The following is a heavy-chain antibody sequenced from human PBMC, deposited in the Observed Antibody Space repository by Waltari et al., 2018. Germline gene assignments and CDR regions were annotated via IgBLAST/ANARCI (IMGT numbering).Heavy chain of an antibody. CDR3: ARPIQLRGSNWFDP. D-gene: IGHD5-18*01. J-gene: IGHJ5*02. CDR1: GGSISSSSYY. Sequence: QLQLQESGPGLVKPSETLSLTCTVSGGSISSSSYYWGWIPQPPGKGLEWIGSIYYSGSTYYNPSLKSRVTISVDTSKNQFSLKLSSVTAADTAVYYCARPIQLRGSNWFDPWGQGTLVTVSS. V-gene: IGHV4-39*01. CDR2: IYYSGST.